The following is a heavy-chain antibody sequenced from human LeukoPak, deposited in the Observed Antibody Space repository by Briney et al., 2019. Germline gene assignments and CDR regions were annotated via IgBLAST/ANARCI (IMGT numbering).Heavy chain of an antibody. CDR3: ARALRFWAAYGIYGPFDP. CDR1: GVSISTYY. D-gene: IGHD3-16*01. V-gene: IGHV4-59*01. J-gene: IGHJ5*02. CDR2: IYHSGST. Sequence: SETLSLTCTVSGVSISTYYWSWIRQPPGKGLEWIGNIYHSGSTYYNPSLKSRVTISVDTSKNQFSLKLSSVTAADTAVYYCARALRFWAAYGIYGPFDPWGQGTLVTVSS.